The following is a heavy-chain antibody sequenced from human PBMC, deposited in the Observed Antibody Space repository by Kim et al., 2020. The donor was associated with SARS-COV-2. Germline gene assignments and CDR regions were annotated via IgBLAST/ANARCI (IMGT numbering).Heavy chain of an antibody. CDR1: GFTFDDYA. J-gene: IGHJ6*02. Sequence: GGSLRLSCAASGFTFDDYAMHWVRQAPGKGLEWVSLISGDGGSTYYADSVKGRFTISRDNSKNSLYLQMNSLRTEDTALYYCAKIGGSGSYYYYYYAMDVWGQGTTVTVSS. CDR3: AKIGGSGSYYYYYYAMDV. D-gene: IGHD3-10*01. V-gene: IGHV3-43*02. CDR2: ISGDGGST.